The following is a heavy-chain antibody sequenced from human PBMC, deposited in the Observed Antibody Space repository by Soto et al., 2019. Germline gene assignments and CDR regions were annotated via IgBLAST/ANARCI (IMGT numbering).Heavy chain of an antibody. CDR2: ISGSGGST. V-gene: IGHV3-23*01. D-gene: IGHD5-18*01. CDR3: EKDQGYSYGTR. Sequence: EVQLLESGGGLVQPGGSLRLSCAASGFTFSSYAMSWVRQAPGKGLEWDSAISGSGGSTYYAYSVKGRFTISCGNSKNMLCLQMNSLRAEDTAVYYFEKDQGYSYGTRWGQGTLVTVSS. J-gene: IGHJ4*02. CDR1: GFTFSSYA.